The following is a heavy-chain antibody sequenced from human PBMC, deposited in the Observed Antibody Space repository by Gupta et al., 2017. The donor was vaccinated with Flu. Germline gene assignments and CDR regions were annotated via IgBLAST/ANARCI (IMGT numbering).Heavy chain of an antibody. V-gene: IGHV4-4*07. CDR2: IYTSGST. CDR3: ARMPLNGYYYYFDY. CDR1: GGSISSYY. D-gene: IGHD3-22*01. J-gene: IGHJ4*02. Sequence: QVQLQASGPGLVKPSETLSLTCTVPGGSISSYYWSWIRQPAGKGLEWIGRIYTSGSTNYNPSLKSRVTMSVDTSKNQFSLKLSSVTAADTAVYYCARMPLNGYYYYFDYWGQGTLATVSS.